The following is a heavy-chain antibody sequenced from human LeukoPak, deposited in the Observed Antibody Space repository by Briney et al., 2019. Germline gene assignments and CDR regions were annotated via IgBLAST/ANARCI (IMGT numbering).Heavy chain of an antibody. CDR1: GGSFNGYY. CDR2: INHSGST. J-gene: IGHJ4*02. D-gene: IGHD6-19*01. Sequence: SETLSLTCAVYGGSFNGYYWSWIRQPPGKGLEWIGEINHSGSTNYNPSLKSRVTISVDTSKNQFSLKLSSVTAADTAVYHCARHLYGSGLHRIDYWGQGTLVTVSS. CDR3: ARHLYGSGLHRIDY. V-gene: IGHV4-34*01.